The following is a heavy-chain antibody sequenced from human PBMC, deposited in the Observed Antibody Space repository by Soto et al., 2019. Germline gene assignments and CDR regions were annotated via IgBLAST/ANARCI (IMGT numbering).Heavy chain of an antibody. CDR1: GFTFTSYG. CDR2: ISYDGSNK. D-gene: IGHD6-13*01. J-gene: IGHJ6*02. CDR3: VKALSSSWPYYGMAV. V-gene: IGHV3-30*18. Sequence: QVLLVESGGGVVQPGRSLRLSCAASGFTFTSYGMHWVRQAPGKGLEWVAVISYDGSNKYFADSVQGRSIISRDNSKDMVYLEMNSLRTEDTAVYYCVKALSSSWPYYGMAVWGQGTTVTVSS.